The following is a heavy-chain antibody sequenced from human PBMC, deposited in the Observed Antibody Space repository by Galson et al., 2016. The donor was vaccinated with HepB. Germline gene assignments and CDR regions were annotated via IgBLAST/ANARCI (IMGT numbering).Heavy chain of an antibody. CDR3: ARDQYYGSRWFDP. CDR2: ISSSDNTI. V-gene: IGHV3-11*01. Sequence: SLRLSCAASGFTFGSYAMHWVRQAPGKGLEWVSYISSSDNTIYYADSVKGRFTISRDNAKNSLYLQMSSLRAEDTAVYYCARDQYYGSRWFDPWGQGTLVTVSS. D-gene: IGHD3-10*01. J-gene: IGHJ5*02. CDR1: GFTFGSYA.